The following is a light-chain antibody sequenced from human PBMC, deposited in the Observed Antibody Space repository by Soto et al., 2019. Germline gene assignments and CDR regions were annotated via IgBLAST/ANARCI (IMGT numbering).Light chain of an antibody. CDR2: EVS. CDR3: QAWDSSTFYV. V-gene: IGLV2-14*01. J-gene: IGLJ1*01. CDR1: SSDIGGYND. Sequence: QSALTQPASVSGSPGQSITIPCTGTSSDIGGYNDVSWYQQHPGKAPKLMIYEVSHRPSGISNRFSGSKSGNTASLTISGTQAMDEADYYCQAWDSSTFYVFGTGTKLTVL.